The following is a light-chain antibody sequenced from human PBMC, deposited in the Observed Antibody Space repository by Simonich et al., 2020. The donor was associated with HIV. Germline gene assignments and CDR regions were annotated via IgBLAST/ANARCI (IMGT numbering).Light chain of an antibody. CDR3: QQYGNSPGT. J-gene: IGKJ3*01. Sequence: EIVLTQSPATLSLSPGERATLSCRASQSVSSYLAWYQQKPGQAPRLLIYDASNRATGIPARFSGSGSGTDFTLTISRLEPEDFAMYYCQQYGNSPGTFGPGTKVDIK. CDR1: QSVSSY. CDR2: DAS. V-gene: IGKV3-11*01.